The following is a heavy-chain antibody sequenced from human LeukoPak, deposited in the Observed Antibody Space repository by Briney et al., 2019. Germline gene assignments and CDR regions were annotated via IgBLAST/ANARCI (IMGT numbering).Heavy chain of an antibody. D-gene: IGHD3-22*01. V-gene: IGHV5-51*01. J-gene: IGHJ4*02. Sequence: GGSLKISCQGSGYLFTSYWIGWVRQMPGKGLEWMGIIYPGDSDTRYSPSFQGQVTISADKSISTAFLQWSSLKASDTAMYYCARPYDSSGSYYFHYWGQGTLVTVSS. CDR3: ARPYDSSGSYYFHY. CDR1: GYLFTSYW. CDR2: IYPGDSDT.